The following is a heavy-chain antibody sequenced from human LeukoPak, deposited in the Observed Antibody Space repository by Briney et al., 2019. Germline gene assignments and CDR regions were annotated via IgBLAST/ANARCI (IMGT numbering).Heavy chain of an antibody. V-gene: IGHV3-23*01. D-gene: IGHD3-10*01. CDR3: AKDARYYGSGMGDAFDI. CDR2: ISGSGGST. J-gene: IGHJ3*02. CDR1: GFTFSSYA. Sequence: GGSLRLSCAASGFTFSSYAMSWVRQAPGKGLEWVSAISGSGGSTYYADSVKGRFTISRDNSKNTLYLQMNSLRAEDTAVYYCAKDARYYGSGMGDAFDIWGQGTMVTVSS.